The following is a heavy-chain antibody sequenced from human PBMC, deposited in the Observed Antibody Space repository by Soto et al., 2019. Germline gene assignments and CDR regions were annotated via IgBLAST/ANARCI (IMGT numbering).Heavy chain of an antibody. J-gene: IGHJ6*03. CDR2: ISSSSSYI. Sequence: GGSLRLSCAASGFTFSSYSMNWVRQAPGKGLEWVSSISSSSSYIYYADSVKGRFTISRDNAKNSLYLQMNSLRAEDTAVYYCARDSSKLVPLYYYYYMDVWGKGTTVTVSS. CDR1: GFTFSSYS. D-gene: IGHD6-13*01. V-gene: IGHV3-21*01. CDR3: ARDSSKLVPLYYYYYMDV.